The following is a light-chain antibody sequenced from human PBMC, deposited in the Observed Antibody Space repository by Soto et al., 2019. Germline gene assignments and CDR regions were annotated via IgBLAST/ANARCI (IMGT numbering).Light chain of an antibody. CDR3: QQYNNWWT. Sequence: EIMMTQSPATLSVSPGERATLSCRASQSVSSSLAWYQQKPGQAPRLLIYGASTRATGIPARFSGSGSGTEFTLTINSLQPEDFAVYYCQQYNNWWTFGQGTKVEIK. J-gene: IGKJ1*01. CDR1: QSVSSS. CDR2: GAS. V-gene: IGKV3-15*01.